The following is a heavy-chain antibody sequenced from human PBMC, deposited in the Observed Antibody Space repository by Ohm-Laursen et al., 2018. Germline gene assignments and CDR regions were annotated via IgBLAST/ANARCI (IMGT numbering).Heavy chain of an antibody. Sequence: TLTLTCTFSGFSLSTTGVGVGWIRQPPGKGLEWIGSISYSGSTYYSPSLKSRVTISVDTSKNQFSLKLSSVTAADTAVYFCAEDYHMDVWGQGTTVTVSS. J-gene: IGHJ6*02. CDR2: ISYSGST. CDR3: AEDYHMDV. CDR1: GFSLSTTGVG. V-gene: IGHV4-39*01.